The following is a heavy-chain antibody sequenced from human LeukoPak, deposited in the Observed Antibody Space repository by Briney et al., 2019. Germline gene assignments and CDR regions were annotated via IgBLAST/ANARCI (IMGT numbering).Heavy chain of an antibody. Sequence: VSVKVSCKASGYTFTGYYMQWVRQAPGQGLEWMGRINPNSGGTDYAQNFQGRVTMTRDTSISTVYMELSSLKSNDTAVYYCARQGSLGTWFDPWGQRTLVTVSS. J-gene: IGHJ5*02. CDR2: INPNSGGT. CDR3: ARQGSLGTWFDP. CDR1: GYTFTGYY. V-gene: IGHV1-2*06. D-gene: IGHD7-27*01.